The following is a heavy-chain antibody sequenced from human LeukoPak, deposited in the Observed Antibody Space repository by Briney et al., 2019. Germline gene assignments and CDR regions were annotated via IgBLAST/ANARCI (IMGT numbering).Heavy chain of an antibody. CDR1: GYTFTGYY. CDR3: ARDGSAAGYYDY. Sequence: ASVKVSCKASGYTFTGYYMHWVRQAPGQGLEWMGLINPNSGGTNYAQKFQGRVTMTRDTSISTAYMERSRLRSDDTAVYYCARDGSAAGYYDYWGQGTLVTVSS. J-gene: IGHJ4*02. V-gene: IGHV1-2*02. D-gene: IGHD6-13*01. CDR2: INPNSGGT.